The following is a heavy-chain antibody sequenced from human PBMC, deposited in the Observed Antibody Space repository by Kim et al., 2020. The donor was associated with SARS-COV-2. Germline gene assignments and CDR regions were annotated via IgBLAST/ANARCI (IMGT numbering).Heavy chain of an antibody. J-gene: IGHJ5*02. CDR1: GYTLTELS. Sequence: ASVKVSCKVSGYTLTELSMHWVRQAPGKGLEWMGGFDPEDGETIYAQKFQGRVTMTEDTSTDTAYMELSSLRSEDTAVYYCATAPPIAAAGTNWFDPWGQGTRVTVSS. CDR2: FDPEDGET. D-gene: IGHD6-13*01. CDR3: ATAPPIAAAGTNWFDP. V-gene: IGHV1-24*01.